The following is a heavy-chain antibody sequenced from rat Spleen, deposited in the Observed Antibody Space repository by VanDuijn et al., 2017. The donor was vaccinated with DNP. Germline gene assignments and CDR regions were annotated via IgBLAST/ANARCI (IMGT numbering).Heavy chain of an antibody. CDR3: STLNYYASLSGYFDY. D-gene: IGHD1-12*01. CDR1: GFTFNKYW. Sequence: EVQLVESGGDLVQPGRSLKLSCVASGFTFNKYWMTWIRQVPGKGLEWVAAISPSGSRTYYPDSVKGRFTVSRDNTKNTLYLQMDSLRSDDTATYYCSTLNYYASLSGYFDYWGQGVMVTVSS. J-gene: IGHJ2*01. CDR2: ISPSGSRT. V-gene: IGHV5-31*01.